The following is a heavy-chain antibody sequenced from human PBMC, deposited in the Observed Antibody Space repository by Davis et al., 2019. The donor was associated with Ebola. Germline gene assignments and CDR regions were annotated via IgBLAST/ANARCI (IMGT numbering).Heavy chain of an antibody. V-gene: IGHV3-33*01. D-gene: IGHD5-12*01. Sequence: PGGSLRLSCAASGFTFSSYGMHWVRQAPGKGLEWVAVIWYDGSNKYYADSVKGRFTISRDNAKNSLYLQMNSLRAEDTAVYYCARALRLRFTYYYGMDVWGQGTTVTVSS. J-gene: IGHJ6*02. CDR3: ARALRLRFTYYYGMDV. CDR2: IWYDGSNK. CDR1: GFTFSSYG.